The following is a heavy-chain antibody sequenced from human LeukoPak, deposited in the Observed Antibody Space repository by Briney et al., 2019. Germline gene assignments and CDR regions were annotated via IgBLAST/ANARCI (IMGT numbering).Heavy chain of an antibody. V-gene: IGHV3-33*08. CDR1: GFTVSSNY. J-gene: IGHJ4*02. CDR3: ATDRATQYFDY. D-gene: IGHD2-15*01. CDR2: IWYDGSNK. Sequence: GGSLRLSCAVSGFTVSSNYMSWVRQAPGKGLEWVAFIWYDGSNKYYADSVKGRFTISRDNSRNTLFLQMNSLRAEDTAVYYCATDRATQYFDYWGQGTLVSVSS.